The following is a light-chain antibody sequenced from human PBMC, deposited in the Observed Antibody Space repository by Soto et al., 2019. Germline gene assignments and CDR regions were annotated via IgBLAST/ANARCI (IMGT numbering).Light chain of an antibody. V-gene: IGLV2-14*02. Sequence: QSALTQPASVSGSPGQSITISCTGTSSDVGGYDLVSWYQQHPGKAPKLIIYEGSKRPSGISNRFSGSKSGNTASLTISGLQAEDEADYYCSSYTTSSTQVFGTGTKLTVL. CDR3: SSYTTSSTQV. J-gene: IGLJ1*01. CDR2: EGS. CDR1: SSDVGGYDL.